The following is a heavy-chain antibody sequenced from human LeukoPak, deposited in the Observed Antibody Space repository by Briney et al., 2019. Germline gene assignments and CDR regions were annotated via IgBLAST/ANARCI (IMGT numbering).Heavy chain of an antibody. CDR1: GGSISSGGYY. D-gene: IGHD5-18*01. Sequence: SETLSLTCTVSGGSISSGGYYWSWIRQPPGKGLEWIGYIYHSGSTYYNPSLKSRVTISVDRSKNQFSLKLSSVTAADTAVYYCARDSGYSYGRGTSDFDYWGQGTLVTVSS. J-gene: IGHJ4*02. CDR3: ARDSGYSYGRGTSDFDY. V-gene: IGHV4-30-2*01. CDR2: IYHSGST.